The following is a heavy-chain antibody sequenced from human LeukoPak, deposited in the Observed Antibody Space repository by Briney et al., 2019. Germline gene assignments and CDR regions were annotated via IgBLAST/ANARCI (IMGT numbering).Heavy chain of an antibody. J-gene: IGHJ4*02. V-gene: IGHV1-2*02. CDR3: ALIKPH. Sequence: ASVKVSCKASGGSFNAYAISWVRQAPGQGLEWMGWINPNSGGTNYAQKFQGRVTMTRDTSISTAYMELSRLRSDDTAVYYCALIKPHWGQGTLVTVSS. CDR1: GGSFNAYA. D-gene: IGHD3-9*01. CDR2: INPNSGGT.